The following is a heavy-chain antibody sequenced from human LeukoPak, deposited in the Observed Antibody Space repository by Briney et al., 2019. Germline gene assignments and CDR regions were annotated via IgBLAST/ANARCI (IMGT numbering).Heavy chain of an antibody. CDR3: AKSSGSYYHLDY. CDR1: GFTFSSYG. Sequence: HSGGSVRLSCAASGFTFSSYGMHWVRQAPGKGLEGVAVISYDGSNKYYADSVKGRFTISRDNSKNTLYLQMNSLRAEDTAVYYCAKSSGSYYHLDYWGQGTLVTVSS. CDR2: ISYDGSNK. V-gene: IGHV3-30*18. J-gene: IGHJ4*02. D-gene: IGHD1-26*01.